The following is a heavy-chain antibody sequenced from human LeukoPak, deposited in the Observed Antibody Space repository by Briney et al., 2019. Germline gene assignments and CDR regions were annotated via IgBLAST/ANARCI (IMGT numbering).Heavy chain of an antibody. CDR1: GGSISSGSYY. CDR3: ARDYGYSYGFGP. D-gene: IGHD5-18*01. J-gene: IGHJ5*02. Sequence: SETLSLTCTVSGGSISSGSYYWSWIRQPAGKGLEWIGRIYTSGSTNYNPSLKSRVTISVDTSKNQFSLRLSSVTAADTAVYFCARDYGYSYGFGPWGQGTLVTVSS. CDR2: IYTSGST. V-gene: IGHV4-61*02.